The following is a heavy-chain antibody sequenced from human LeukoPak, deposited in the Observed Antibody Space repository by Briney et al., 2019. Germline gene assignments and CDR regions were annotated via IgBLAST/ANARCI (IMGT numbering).Heavy chain of an antibody. CDR2: IKSKTDGGTT. Sequence: GGSLRLSCAASGFTFSNAWMSWVRQAPGKGLEWVGCIKSKTDGGTTDYAAPVKGRFTISRDDSKNTLYLQMNSLKTEDTAVYYCTTDLRYCSGGSCSYGMDVWGQGTTVTVSS. CDR1: GFTFSNAW. CDR3: TTDLRYCSGGSCSYGMDV. J-gene: IGHJ6*02. D-gene: IGHD2-15*01. V-gene: IGHV3-15*01.